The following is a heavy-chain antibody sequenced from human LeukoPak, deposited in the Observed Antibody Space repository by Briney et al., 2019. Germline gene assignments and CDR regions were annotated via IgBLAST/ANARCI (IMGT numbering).Heavy chain of an antibody. Sequence: QPGGSLRLSCAASGCTFNSYALNWVRPATLKGLESVSTISGSGRSTFYAGSVKGRFTISRDNSKNTLYLQMNSLRAEDTAVYYCAKDRAAMGDFDYWGQGTLVTVSS. CDR1: GCTFNSYA. CDR3: AKDRAAMGDFDY. J-gene: IGHJ4*02. D-gene: IGHD5-18*01. CDR2: ISGSGRST. V-gene: IGHV3-23*01.